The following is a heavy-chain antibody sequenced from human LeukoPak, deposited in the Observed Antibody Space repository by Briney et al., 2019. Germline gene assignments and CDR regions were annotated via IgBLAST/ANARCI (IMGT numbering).Heavy chain of an antibody. CDR2: ISNSGSTK. CDR3: ARVVGYGVYFDY. V-gene: IGHV3-48*03. J-gene: IGHJ4*02. D-gene: IGHD5-18*01. Sequence: GGSLRLSCAASGFTFSSYEMNWVRQAPGKGLEWVSYISNSGSTKYYADSVKGRFAISRDNAKSSLYLQMNSLGAEDTAVYYCARVVGYGVYFDYWGQGTLVAVSS. CDR1: GFTFSSYE.